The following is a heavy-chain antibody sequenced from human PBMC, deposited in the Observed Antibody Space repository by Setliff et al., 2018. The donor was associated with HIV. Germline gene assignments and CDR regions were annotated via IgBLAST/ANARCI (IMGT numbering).Heavy chain of an antibody. Sequence: GGSLRLSCTTSGFTFGSYGMHWVRQAPGKGLEWVGRIKSKTDGETEDYAAPVKGRFTISRDDSRSTLYLQMNSLITEDTALYYCTTAVAQNWYGSGNENYWGQGTLVTVSS. CDR1: GFTFGSYG. CDR3: TTAVAQNWYGSGNENY. J-gene: IGHJ4*02. D-gene: IGHD3-10*01. CDR2: IKSKTDGETE. V-gene: IGHV3-15*01.